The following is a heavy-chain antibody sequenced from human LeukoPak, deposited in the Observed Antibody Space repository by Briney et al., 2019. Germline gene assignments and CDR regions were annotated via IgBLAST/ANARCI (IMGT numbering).Heavy chain of an antibody. V-gene: IGHV1-46*01. CDR2: INPSGGST. CDR3: ARRSRPVVIEARYYYYYMDV. Sequence: ASVKVSCKASGYTFTSYYMHWVRQAPGQGLEWMGIINPSGGSTSYAQKFQGRVTMTRDTSTSTVYMELSSLRSEDTAVYYCARRSRPVVIEARYYYYYMDVWGKGTTVTVSS. D-gene: IGHD3-22*01. CDR1: GYTFTSYY. J-gene: IGHJ6*03.